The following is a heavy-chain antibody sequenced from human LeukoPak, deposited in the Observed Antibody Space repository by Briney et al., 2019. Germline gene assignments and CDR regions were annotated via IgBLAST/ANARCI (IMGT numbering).Heavy chain of an antibody. CDR2: ISSSSSYI. J-gene: IGHJ4*02. Sequence: GGSLRLSCAASGFTFSSYSMNWVRQAPGKGLEWVSSISSSSSYIYYADSVKGRFTISRGNATNSLYLQLNSLRAEDTAVYYCAKRPTLYYGILAGYRDFWGQRTLVTVST. V-gene: IGHV3-21*01. D-gene: IGHD3-9*01. CDR3: AKRPTLYYGILAGYRDF. CDR1: GFTFSSYS.